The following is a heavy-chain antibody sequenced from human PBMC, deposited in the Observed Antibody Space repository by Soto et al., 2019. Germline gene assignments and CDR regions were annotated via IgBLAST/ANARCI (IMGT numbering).Heavy chain of an antibody. CDR1: GFTFSSFA. Sequence: PGESLRLSCSVSGFTFSSFAMHWVRQALDKGLHYVSAISNHGGSTYYADSVKGRFTMSRDNSHSTLFLQMSSLSPETAGVYSCVKSFVSSFTGFSYYYDWDVWGQGTTVTVSS. D-gene: IGHD3-16*02. J-gene: IGHJ6*02. V-gene: IGHV3-64D*06. CDR3: VKSFVSSFTGFSYYYDWDV. CDR2: ISNHGGST.